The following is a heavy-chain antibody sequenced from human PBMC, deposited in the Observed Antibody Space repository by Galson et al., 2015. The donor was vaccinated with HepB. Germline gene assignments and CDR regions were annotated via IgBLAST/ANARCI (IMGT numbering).Heavy chain of an antibody. V-gene: IGHV3-74*01. J-gene: IGHJ6*03. CDR3: ARGDIVGYYMDV. CDR1: GFTFSRHW. CDR2: IYDDGSIT. D-gene: IGHD2-21*01. Sequence: SLRLSCAASGFTFSRHWMHWVRQAPGKGLAWISRIYDDGSITNYADFVKGRFTISRDNAKNTLYLQVNSLRAEDTAMYYCARGDIVGYYMDVWGKGTTVTVSS.